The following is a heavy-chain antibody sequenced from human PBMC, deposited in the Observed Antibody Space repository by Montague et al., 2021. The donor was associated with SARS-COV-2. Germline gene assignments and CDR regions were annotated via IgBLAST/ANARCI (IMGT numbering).Heavy chain of an antibody. CDR2: SSSSGDT. CDR1: GGSITSSSYY. V-gene: IGHV4-39*01. CDR3: ALRVTYCGVVMVGDFYQGFDI. D-gene: IGHD3-3*01. Sequence: SDTLSLTCTVSGGSITSSSYYWGWIRQPPGKRLEWIGSSSSSGDTSYNPSLKSRVTISVDTSKKEISLNLSSVTAADTAVYYCALRVTYCGVVMVGDFYQGFDIWGQGTVVTVSS. J-gene: IGHJ4*02.